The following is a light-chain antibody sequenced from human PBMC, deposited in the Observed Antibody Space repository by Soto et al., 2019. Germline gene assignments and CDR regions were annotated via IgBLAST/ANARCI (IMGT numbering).Light chain of an antibody. CDR2: GAS. Sequence: DIQLTQSPSFLSASVGDRVTITCRASQGISTYLAWYLQRPGKAPKLLIYGASTLQSGVPSRFSGSGSGTEFNRTISSLQTEDFGTYYCQQLNSDWYAFVQGTTLEIK. CDR3: QQLNSDWYA. V-gene: IGKV1-9*01. J-gene: IGKJ2*01. CDR1: QGISTY.